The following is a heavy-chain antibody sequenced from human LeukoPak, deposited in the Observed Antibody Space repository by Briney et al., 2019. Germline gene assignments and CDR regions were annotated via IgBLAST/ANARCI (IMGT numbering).Heavy chain of an antibody. Sequence: SETLSLTCTVSGSSISSGDYYWNWIRQPAGEGLVWIGRSSTSGSTSYNPSFKSRVTISVDTSKNQFSLKLTSVTAADTAVYYCARQTGVGLFILPGGRGTLVTVSS. CDR3: ARQTGVGLFILP. CDR2: SSTSGST. J-gene: IGHJ4*02. D-gene: IGHD3-3*01. CDR1: GSSISSGDYY. V-gene: IGHV4-61*02.